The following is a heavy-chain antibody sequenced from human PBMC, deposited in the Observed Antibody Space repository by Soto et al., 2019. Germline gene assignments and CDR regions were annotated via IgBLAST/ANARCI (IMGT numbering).Heavy chain of an antibody. Sequence: QVQLQQWGAGLLKPSETLSLTCAVYGGSFSGYYWSWIRQPPGKGLEWIGEINHSGSTNYNPSLKSRVTIAEDTSKNQFSLKQSYVTAADTAVYYRASQRGHKITMVRGVLSDADYYYYGMDVWGQGTTVTLSS. CDR3: ASQRGHKITMVRGVLSDADYYYYGMDV. V-gene: IGHV4-34*01. CDR2: INHSGST. CDR1: GGSFSGYY. J-gene: IGHJ6*02. D-gene: IGHD3-10*01.